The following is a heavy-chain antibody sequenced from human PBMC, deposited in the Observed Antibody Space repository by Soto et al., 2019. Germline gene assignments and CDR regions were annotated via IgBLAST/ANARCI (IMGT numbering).Heavy chain of an antibody. Sequence: GASVKVSCKPSGYTFTGYYIHWVRQDPGQGLEWMGWINPNSGATNYALKFQGRVTMTRGTSISAAYMELNSLTSDDTAVYYCARSRLTDYSIDYWGQGTLVTVSS. V-gene: IGHV1-2*02. J-gene: IGHJ4*02. CDR1: GYTFTGYY. CDR3: ARSRLTDYSIDY. D-gene: IGHD4-4*01. CDR2: INPNSGAT.